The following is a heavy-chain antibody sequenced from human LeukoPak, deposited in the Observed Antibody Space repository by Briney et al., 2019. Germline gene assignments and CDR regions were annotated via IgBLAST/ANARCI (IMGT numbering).Heavy chain of an antibody. V-gene: IGHV1-2*02. J-gene: IGHJ4*02. CDR2: INPNNGGT. Sequence: ASVKVSCKASGYTFTDYYMRWVRQAPGQGLEWMGWINPNNGGTSYAQKFQGRVTMTRDTSISTAYMELSRLKSDDTAVYYCARGIAATRGFWGQGTLVTVSS. CDR3: ARGIAATRGF. D-gene: IGHD6-6*01. CDR1: GYTFTDYY.